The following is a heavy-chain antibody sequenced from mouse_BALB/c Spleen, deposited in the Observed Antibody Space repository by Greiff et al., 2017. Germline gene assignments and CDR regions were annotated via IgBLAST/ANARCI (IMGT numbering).Heavy chain of an antibody. CDR1: GYSITSGYY. D-gene: IGHD2-3*01. CDR2: ISYDGSN. J-gene: IGHJ1*01. CDR3: ARWLLRGYWYFDV. Sequence: EVKLQESGPGLVKPSQSLSLTCSVTGYSITSGYYWNWIRQFPGNKLEWMGYISYDGSNNYNPSLKNRISITRDTSKNQFFLKLNSVTTEDTATYYCARWLLRGYWYFDVWGAGTTVTVSS. V-gene: IGHV3-6*02.